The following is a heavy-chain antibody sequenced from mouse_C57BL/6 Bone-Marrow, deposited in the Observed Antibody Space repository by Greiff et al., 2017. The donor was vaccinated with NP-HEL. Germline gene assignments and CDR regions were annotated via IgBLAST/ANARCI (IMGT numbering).Heavy chain of an antibody. CDR2: IDPSDSYT. J-gene: IGHJ2*01. CDR3: AREGNYFDY. CDR1: GYTFTSYW. V-gene: IGHV1-69*01. Sequence: QVQLQQSGAELVMPGASVKLSCKASGYTFTSYWMHWVKQRPGQGLEWIGEIDPSDSYTNYNQKFTGKSTLTVDKSSSTAYMQLSSLTSEDSAVYYCAREGNYFDYWGQGTTLTVSS.